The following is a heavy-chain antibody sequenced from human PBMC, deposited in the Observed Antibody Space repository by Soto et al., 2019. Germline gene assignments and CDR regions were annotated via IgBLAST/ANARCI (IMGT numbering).Heavy chain of an antibody. V-gene: IGHV4-30-2*01. CDR3: ASSHAGAHITAAVH. CDR1: GGSISSGGYS. D-gene: IGHD6-13*01. Sequence: QLQLQESGSGLVKPSQTLSLTCAVSGGSISSGGYSWSWIRQPPGKGLEWIGYIYHSGSTYYNPSLQRRVTLSVDRSKNQFSLKLSSVTAADTAVYYCASSHAGAHITAAVHWGQGTLVTVSS. J-gene: IGHJ4*02. CDR2: IYHSGST.